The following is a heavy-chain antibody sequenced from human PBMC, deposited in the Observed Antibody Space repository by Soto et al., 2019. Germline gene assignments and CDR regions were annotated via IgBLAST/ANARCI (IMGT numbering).Heavy chain of an antibody. CDR3: ARGPYTTYWYFDL. CDR1: GDSIGSDY. J-gene: IGHJ2*01. D-gene: IGHD3-16*01. V-gene: IGHV4-59*01. CDR2: IHYTGTS. Sequence: QVQLQESGPGLVKPSETLSLTCGVSGDSIGSDYWSWIRQPPGKGLEWIAYIHYTGTSNINPSLTSRVTTSADTSNNQFSLRLYSVTAADTAIYYCARGPYTTYWYFDLWGRGTLVTVSS.